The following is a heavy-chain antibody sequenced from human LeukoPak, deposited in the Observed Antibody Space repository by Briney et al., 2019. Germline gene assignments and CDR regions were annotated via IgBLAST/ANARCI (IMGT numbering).Heavy chain of an antibody. V-gene: IGHV1-46*01. CDR3: ARQTVNRFDP. CDR1: GYTFTSYH. J-gene: IGHJ5*02. CDR2: INPSGGGT. Sequence: VASVKVSFKASGYTFTSYHSHWVRQAPAQGLEWMGIINPSGGGTRYAQKFQGRVTMTRDTSTSTFYMELSSLRSEDTAVYYCARQTVNRFDPWGQGTLVTVSS.